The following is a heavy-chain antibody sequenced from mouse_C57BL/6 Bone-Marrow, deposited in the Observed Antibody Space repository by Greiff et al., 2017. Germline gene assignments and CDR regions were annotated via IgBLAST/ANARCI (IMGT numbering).Heavy chain of an antibody. CDR2: INYDGSST. CDR1: GFTFSDYY. D-gene: IGHD4-1*01. Sequence: EVQRVESEGGLVQPGSSMKLSCTASGFTFSDYYMAWVRQVPEKGLEWVANINYDGSSTYYLDSLKSRFIISRDNAKNILYLQMSSLKSEDTATYYCARGWDWFAYWGQGTLVTVSA. CDR3: ARGWDWFAY. V-gene: IGHV5-16*01. J-gene: IGHJ3*01.